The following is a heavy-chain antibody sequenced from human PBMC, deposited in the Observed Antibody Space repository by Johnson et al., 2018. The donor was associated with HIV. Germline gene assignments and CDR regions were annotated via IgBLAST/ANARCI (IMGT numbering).Heavy chain of an antibody. CDR3: AKDARTRWELEPDAFDI. CDR2: IGTIGDT. Sequence: MQLVESGGGLVHPGGSLRLSCAASGFTFSDHDMHWVRQTEGIGLEWVSAIGTIGDTHYHGSVKGRFTISRDNSKKTLYLQMNSLRAEDTAVYYCAKDARTRWELEPDAFDIWGQGTMVTVSS. CDR1: GFTFSDHD. V-gene: IGHV3-13*01. D-gene: IGHD1-26*01. J-gene: IGHJ3*02.